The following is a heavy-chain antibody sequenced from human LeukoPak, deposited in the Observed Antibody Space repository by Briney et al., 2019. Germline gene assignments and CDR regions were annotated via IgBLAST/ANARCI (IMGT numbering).Heavy chain of an antibody. CDR1: GGSISSGDYY. V-gene: IGHV4-30-4*01. CDR2: IYYSGST. D-gene: IGHD1-14*01. Sequence: PSETLSLTCTVSGGSISSGDYYWSWIRQPPGKGLEWIGYIYYSGSTYYNPSLKSRVTISVDKSNNQFSLRLSSVTAADTAIYYCAKNGIYCLDSWGQGTLVTVSS. CDR3: AKNGIYCLDS. J-gene: IGHJ4*02.